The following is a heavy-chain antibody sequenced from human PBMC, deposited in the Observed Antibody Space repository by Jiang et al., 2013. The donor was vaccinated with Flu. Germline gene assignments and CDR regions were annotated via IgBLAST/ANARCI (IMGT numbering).Heavy chain of an antibody. J-gene: IGHJ1*01. CDR2: LSYDGNNK. V-gene: IGHV3-30*04. CDR1: GFTFSNFA. D-gene: IGHD2-15*01. Sequence: VQLLESGGGVVQPGRSLRLSCAASGFTFSNFAIHWVRQAPGKGLEWVAILSYDGNNKHYADSVKGRFTISRDNSKNTLYLQMNSLRPEDTAMYYCARDADPLPQYCSGGSCYSGYFQHWGQGTLVTVSS. CDR3: ARDADPLPQYCSGGSCYSGYFQH.